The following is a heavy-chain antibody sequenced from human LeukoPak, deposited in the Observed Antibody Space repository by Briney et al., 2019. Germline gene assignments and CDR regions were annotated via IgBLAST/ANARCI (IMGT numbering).Heavy chain of an antibody. CDR1: GGSITSPYY. V-gene: IGHV4-39*01. J-gene: IGHJ4*02. Sequence: SETLSLTCTVSGGSITSPYYWAWIRQPPGRGLEWIGCLSYTGSTYSNPSLKSRVTISVDTSKNQFSLRLRSVTAADTAVFYCARFSPDHYDNRKYFDYWGQGTLVTVSS. CDR3: ARFSPDHYDNRKYFDY. D-gene: IGHD3-22*01. CDR2: LSYTGST.